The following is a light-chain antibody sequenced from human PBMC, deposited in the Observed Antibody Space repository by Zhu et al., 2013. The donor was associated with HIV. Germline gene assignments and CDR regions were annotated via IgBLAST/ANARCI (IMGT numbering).Light chain of an antibody. CDR3: QQANTFPFT. CDR1: QDISSW. J-gene: IGKJ4*01. Sequence: DIQMTQSPSSVSASVGDRVSITCRASQDISSWLAWYQQKPGKAPNLLIYTASTLQSGVPSRFRGSGSGTDFTLTISSLQPEDFATYYCQQANTFPFTFGRRD. V-gene: IGKV1-12*01. CDR2: TAS.